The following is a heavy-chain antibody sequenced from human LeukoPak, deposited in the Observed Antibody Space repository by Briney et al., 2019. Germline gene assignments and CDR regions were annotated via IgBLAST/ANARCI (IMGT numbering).Heavy chain of an antibody. CDR1: GGSISSYY. D-gene: IGHD1-26*01. J-gene: IGHJ5*02. CDR3: ARGRRGIVLSWFDP. Sequence: PSETLSLTCTVSGGSISSYYWSWIRQPPGKGLEWIWYIYTSGSTNYNPSLKSRVTISVDTSNNQFSLKLSSVTAADTAVYYCARGRRGIVLSWFDPWGQGTLVTVSS. CDR2: IYTSGST. V-gene: IGHV4-4*09.